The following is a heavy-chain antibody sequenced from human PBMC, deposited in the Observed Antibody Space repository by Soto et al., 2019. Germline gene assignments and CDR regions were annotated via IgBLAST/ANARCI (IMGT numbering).Heavy chain of an antibody. V-gene: IGHV4-39*02. J-gene: IGHJ4*02. CDR2: IYNTGDT. Sequence: QLQLQESGPGLVKPSEPLSLTCTVSGGSIRGSSYNWGWLRQPPGKGLEWIANIYNTGDTYYKPSLMSRVTIYVDTSKDHFSLKLGSVTAADTAVYYCARRETNWYFDFWGQGILVSVSS. CDR3: ARRETNWYFDF. CDR1: GGSIRGSSYN. D-gene: IGHD7-27*01.